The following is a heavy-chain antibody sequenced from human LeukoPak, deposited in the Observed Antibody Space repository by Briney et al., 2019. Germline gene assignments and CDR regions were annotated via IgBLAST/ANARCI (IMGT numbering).Heavy chain of an antibody. V-gene: IGHV4-59*01. Sequence: SETLSLTCTVSGASISIYHWSWIRQPPGKGLEWIGYMYYSGSTNYNPSLKSRVTMSLDTSKNQFSLKLRSVTAADTAIYYCARKGGDYWGQGTLVTVSS. CDR3: ARKGGDY. D-gene: IGHD2-15*01. J-gene: IGHJ4*02. CDR1: GASISIYH. CDR2: MYYSGST.